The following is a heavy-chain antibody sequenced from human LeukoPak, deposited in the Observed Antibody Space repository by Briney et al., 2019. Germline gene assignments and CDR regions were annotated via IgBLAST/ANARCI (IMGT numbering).Heavy chain of an antibody. V-gene: IGHV4-4*07. D-gene: IGHD6-13*01. Sequence: SETLSLTCTVSGGSIRGYYWSWIRQPAGKGLEWIGRIYTSGSTNYNPSLKSRVTMSVDTSKNQFSLKLSSVTAADTAVYYCARGRQLVDFDYWGQGTLVTVSS. J-gene: IGHJ4*02. CDR3: ARGRQLVDFDY. CDR1: GGSIRGYY. CDR2: IYTSGST.